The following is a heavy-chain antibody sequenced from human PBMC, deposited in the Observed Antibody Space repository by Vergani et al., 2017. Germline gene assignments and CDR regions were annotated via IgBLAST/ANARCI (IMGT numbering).Heavy chain of an antibody. CDR3: ARPALYGDYVYYYYMDV. CDR2: ISSSSSTI. CDR1: GFTFSSYS. V-gene: IGHV3-48*01. J-gene: IGHJ6*03. D-gene: IGHD4-17*01. Sequence: EVQLVESGGGLVQPGGSLRLSCAASGFTFSSYSMNWVRQAPGKGLEWVSYISSSSSTIYYADSVKGRFTISRDNAKNSLYLQMNSLRAEDTAVYYCARPALYGDYVYYYYMDVWGKGTTVTVSS.